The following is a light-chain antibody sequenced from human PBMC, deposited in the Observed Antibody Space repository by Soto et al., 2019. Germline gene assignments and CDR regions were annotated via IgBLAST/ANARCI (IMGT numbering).Light chain of an antibody. J-gene: IGKJ1*01. CDR1: QNVGNN. V-gene: IGKV3-15*01. CDR3: QQFNNWPPWT. Sequence: EVVMTQSPATLSVSPGERATLSCRASQNVGNNLVWYQQKPGQAPRLLIYGASTRAAGIPDRFSGSGSGTEFTLTISGLQSDDFAVYYCQQFNNWPPWTFGQGTKVEIK. CDR2: GAS.